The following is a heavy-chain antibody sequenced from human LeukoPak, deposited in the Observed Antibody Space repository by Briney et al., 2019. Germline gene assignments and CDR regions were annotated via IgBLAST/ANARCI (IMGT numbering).Heavy chain of an antibody. CDR2: IIPIPGIA. CDR1: GGTFSSYT. V-gene: IGHV1-69*02. Sequence: GASVKVSCKASGGTFSSYTISWVRQAPGQGLEWMGRIIPIPGIANYAQKFQGRVTITADKSTSTAYMELSSLRSEDTAVYYCARPSGSYGRYYFDYWGQGTLVTVSS. J-gene: IGHJ4*02. CDR3: ARPSGSYGRYYFDY. D-gene: IGHD1-26*01.